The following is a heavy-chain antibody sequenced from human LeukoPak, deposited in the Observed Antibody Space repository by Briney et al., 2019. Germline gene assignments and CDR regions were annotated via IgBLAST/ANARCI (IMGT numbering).Heavy chain of an antibody. J-gene: IGHJ4*02. CDR1: GYTFTSYD. Sequence: ASVKVSCKASGYTFTSYDINWVRQAPGQGLEWMGWMNPNSGNTGYAQKFQGRVTMTRNTSISTAYMELSSLRSEDTAVYYCARTLKYCSGGSCYSFFDSEQYYFDYWGQGTLVTVSS. D-gene: IGHD2-15*01. CDR2: MNPNSGNT. CDR3: ARTLKYCSGGSCYSFFDSEQYYFDY. V-gene: IGHV1-8*01.